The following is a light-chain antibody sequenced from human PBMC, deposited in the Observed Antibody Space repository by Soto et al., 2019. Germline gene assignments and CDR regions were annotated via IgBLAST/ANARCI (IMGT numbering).Light chain of an antibody. CDR3: SSYTSSSKV. CDR1: SSDVGGYNY. CDR2: DVS. Sequence: QSALTQPASVPGSPGQPITISCAGTSSDVGGYNYVSWYQQHPGKAPKLMIYDVSNRPSGVSNRFSGSKSGNTASLTISGLQAEDAADYYCSSYTSSSKVFGTGTKVTGL. V-gene: IGLV2-14*01. J-gene: IGLJ1*01.